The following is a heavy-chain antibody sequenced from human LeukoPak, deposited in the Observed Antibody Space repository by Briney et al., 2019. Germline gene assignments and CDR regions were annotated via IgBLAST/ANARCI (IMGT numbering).Heavy chain of an antibody. D-gene: IGHD5-12*01. J-gene: IGHJ4*02. Sequence: GGSLRLSCAASGFTFSSYAMHWVRQAPGKGLEWVAVISYDGSNKYYADSVKGRFTISRDNSKNTLYLQMNSLRAEDTAVYCCAREYSGYDYADYWGQGTLVTVSS. V-gene: IGHV3-30*04. CDR1: GFTFSSYA. CDR3: AREYSGYDYADY. CDR2: ISYDGSNK.